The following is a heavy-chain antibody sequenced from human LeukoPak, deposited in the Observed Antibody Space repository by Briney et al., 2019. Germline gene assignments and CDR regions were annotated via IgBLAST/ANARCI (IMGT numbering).Heavy chain of an antibody. CDR1: GFDVSSNY. J-gene: IGHJ6*03. CDR2: IYSGGST. V-gene: IGHV3-53*01. CDR3: ARGKNGDYSFFYYYYMDV. D-gene: IGHD4-17*01. Sequence: PWGSLGLSRAASGFDVSSNYMSWVRQAPGKGLEWVSVIYSGGSTYYADTEKGRFTISRDNSKNTLYLQMNSLRAEDTAVYYCARGKNGDYSFFYYYYMDVWGKGTTVTVSS.